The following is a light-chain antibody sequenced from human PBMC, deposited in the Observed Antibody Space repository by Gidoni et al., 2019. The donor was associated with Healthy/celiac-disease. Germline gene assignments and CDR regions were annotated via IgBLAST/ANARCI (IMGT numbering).Light chain of an antibody. CDR2: LGS. J-gene: IGKJ3*01. V-gene: IGKV2-28*01. Sequence: IVLTRSTLSLPVTPGEPAYISCTSSQSLLHSTGYNYFDWYLQKPGQSPQLLIYLGSNRAPGVPDRISGSGSGTDFTLKISRVEAEDVGVYYCMQALQTLFTFGHGTKVDIK. CDR1: QSLLHSTGYNY. CDR3: MQALQTLFT.